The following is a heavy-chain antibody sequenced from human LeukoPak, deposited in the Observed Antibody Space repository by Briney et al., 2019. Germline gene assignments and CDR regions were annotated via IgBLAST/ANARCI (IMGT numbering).Heavy chain of an antibody. CDR3: ARGVGNYYYYYGMDV. CDR1: GGSISSGDYY. CDR2: IYYSGST. V-gene: IGHV4-30-4*01. D-gene: IGHD2-15*01. Sequence: SETLSLTCTVSGGSISSGDYYWSWIRQPPGKGLEWIGYIYYSGSTYYNPSLKSRVTISVDTSKNQFSLKLSSVTAADTAVYYCARGVGNYYYYYGMDVWGQGTTVTVPS. J-gene: IGHJ6*02.